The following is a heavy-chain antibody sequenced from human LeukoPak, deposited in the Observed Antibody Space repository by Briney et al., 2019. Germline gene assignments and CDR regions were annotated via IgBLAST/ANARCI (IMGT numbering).Heavy chain of an antibody. J-gene: IGHJ4*02. V-gene: IGHV4-34*01. Sequence: SETLSLTCAVYGGSFSGYYWSWIRQPPGKGLECIGEINHSGSTNYNPSLKSRVTISVDTSKNQFSLKLSSVTAADTAVYYCARHPEIYSGSYRRQYYFDYWGQGTLVTVSS. D-gene: IGHD1-26*01. CDR2: INHSGST. CDR1: GGSFSGYY. CDR3: ARHPEIYSGSYRRQYYFDY.